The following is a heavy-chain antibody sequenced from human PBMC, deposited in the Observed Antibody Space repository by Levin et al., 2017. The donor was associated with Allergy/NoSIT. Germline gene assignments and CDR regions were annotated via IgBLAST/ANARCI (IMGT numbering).Heavy chain of an antibody. V-gene: IGHV4-39*01. CDR3: ARHRIPEGGVDY. J-gene: IGHJ4*02. CDR1: GGSISSSSYY. D-gene: IGHD2/OR15-2a*01. Sequence: SETLSLTCTVSGGSISSSSYYWGWIRQPPGKGLEWIGSIYYSGSTYYNPSLKSRVTISVDTSKNQFSLKLSSVTAADTAVYYCARHRIPEGGVDYWGQGTLVTVSS. CDR2: IYYSGST.